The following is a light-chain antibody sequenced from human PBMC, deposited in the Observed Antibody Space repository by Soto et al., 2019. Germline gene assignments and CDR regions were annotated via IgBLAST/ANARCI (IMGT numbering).Light chain of an antibody. Sequence: QSALTQPASVSGSPGQSITISCTGTSXDVGGFNSVSWYQQHPGKAPRLMIYEVSNRPSGVSNRFSGSKSGNTASLTISGLQAEDEADYYCTSFTITSTYVFGTGTKVT. V-gene: IGLV2-14*01. CDR2: EVS. CDR3: TSFTITSTYV. J-gene: IGLJ1*01. CDR1: SXDVGGFNS.